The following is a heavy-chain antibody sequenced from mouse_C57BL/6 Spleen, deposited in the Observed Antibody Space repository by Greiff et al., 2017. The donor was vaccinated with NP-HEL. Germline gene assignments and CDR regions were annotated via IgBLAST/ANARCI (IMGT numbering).Heavy chain of an antibody. D-gene: IGHD4-1*01. CDR1: GYSITSGYY. CDR3: ARALGPDY. CDR2: ISYDGSN. Sequence: ESGPGLVKPSQSLSLTCSVTGYSITSGYYWNWIRQFPGNKLEWMGYISYDGSNNYNPSLKNRISITRDTSKNQFFLKLNSVTTEDTATYYCARALGPDYWGQGTTLTVSS. V-gene: IGHV3-6*01. J-gene: IGHJ2*01.